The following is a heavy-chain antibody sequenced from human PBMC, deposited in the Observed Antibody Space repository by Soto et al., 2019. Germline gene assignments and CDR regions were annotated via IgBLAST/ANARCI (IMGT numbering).Heavy chain of an antibody. CDR2: IGHTGTTI. D-gene: IGHD1-1*01. V-gene: IGHV3-11*01. CDR3: ARDDRNGTAVLHY. Sequence: QVQLVESGGGLVKPGGSLRLSCAASGFTFSGYYMSWLRQAPGKGLEWVSYIGHTGTTIYYADSVKGRFTISRDNAKKPLYLQMNSLRAEDTAVYYCARDDRNGTAVLHYWGQGTLVTVSS. J-gene: IGHJ4*03. CDR1: GFTFSGYY.